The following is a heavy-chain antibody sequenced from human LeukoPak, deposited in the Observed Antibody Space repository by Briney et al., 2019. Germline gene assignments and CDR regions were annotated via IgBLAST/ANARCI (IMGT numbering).Heavy chain of an antibody. CDR1: GGSISSGGYY. CDR3: ARREPIVTYYDFWSGYYPNNWFDP. V-gene: IGHV4-31*03. D-gene: IGHD3-3*01. J-gene: IGHJ5*02. CDR2: IYYSGST. Sequence: PSETLSLTCTVSGGSISSGGYYWSWIRQHPGKGLEWIGYIYYSGSTYYNPSLKSRVTISVDTSKNQFSLKLSSVTAADTAVYYCARREPIVTYYDFWSGYYPNNWFDPWGQGTLVTVSS.